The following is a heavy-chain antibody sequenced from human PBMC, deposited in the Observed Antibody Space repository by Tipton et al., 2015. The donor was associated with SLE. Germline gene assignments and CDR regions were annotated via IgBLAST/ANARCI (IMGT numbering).Heavy chain of an antibody. CDR3: ARANFVLRFLEWTKSYYFDY. Sequence: TLSLTCAVYGGSFSGYYWSWIRQPPGKGLEWIGEINHSGSTNYNPSLKSRVTISVDTSKNQFSLKLSSVTAADTAVYYCARANFVLRFLEWTKSYYFDYWGQGTLVTVSS. D-gene: IGHD3-3*01. CDR1: GGSFSGYY. J-gene: IGHJ4*02. V-gene: IGHV4-34*01. CDR2: INHSGST.